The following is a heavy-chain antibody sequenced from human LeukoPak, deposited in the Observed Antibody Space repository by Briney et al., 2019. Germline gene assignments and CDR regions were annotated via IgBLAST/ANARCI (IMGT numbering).Heavy chain of an antibody. J-gene: IGHJ5*02. V-gene: IGHV4-59*01. CDR3: ARDHVGWFDL. CDR1: GGSISSYN. CDR2: IYYSGST. Sequence: PSETLSLTCTVSGGSISSYNWSWIRQPPGKGLEWIGYIYYSGSTNYNPSLKSRVTISVDTSKNQFSLKLSSVTAADTAVYYCARDHVGWFDLWGRGTLVTVSS.